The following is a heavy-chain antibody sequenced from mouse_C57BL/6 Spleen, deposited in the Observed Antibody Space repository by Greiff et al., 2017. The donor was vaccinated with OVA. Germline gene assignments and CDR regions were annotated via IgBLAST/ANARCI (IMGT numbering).Heavy chain of an antibody. V-gene: IGHV1-26*01. Sequence: VQLQQSGPELVKPGASVKISCKASGYTFTDYYMNWVKQSHGKSLEWIGDINPNNGGTSYNQKFKGKATLTVDKSSSTAYMELRSLTSEDSAVYYCAPHYGSSYGFAYWGQGTLVTVSA. CDR2: INPNNGGT. CDR3: APHYGSSYGFAY. CDR1: GYTFTDYY. D-gene: IGHD1-1*01. J-gene: IGHJ3*01.